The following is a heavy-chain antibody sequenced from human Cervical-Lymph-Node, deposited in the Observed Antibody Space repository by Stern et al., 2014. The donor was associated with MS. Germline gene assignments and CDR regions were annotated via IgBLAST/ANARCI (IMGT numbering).Heavy chain of an antibody. Sequence: VQLVESGGGLVQPGGSLRLSCAASGFTFSSYWMHWVRQAPGKGLVWVSRIHRDGSSTTDADSVKGRFTISRDNAKNTLYLQMNSLRAEDTAVYYCTRALEDYGDYPNWFDPWGQGTLVTVSS. CDR1: GFTFSSYW. J-gene: IGHJ5*02. CDR2: IHRDGSST. CDR3: TRALEDYGDYPNWFDP. D-gene: IGHD4-17*01. V-gene: IGHV3-74*02.